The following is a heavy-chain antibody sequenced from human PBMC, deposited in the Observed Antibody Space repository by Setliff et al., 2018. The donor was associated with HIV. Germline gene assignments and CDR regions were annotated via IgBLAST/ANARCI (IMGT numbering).Heavy chain of an antibody. CDR1: GGSISSGSYY. V-gene: IGHV4-61*01. J-gene: IGHJ5*02. CDR3: AKDIPGPAINSGRIKNWFDP. D-gene: IGHD6-19*01. Sequence: SETLSLTCTVSGGSISSGSYYWSWIRQPPGKGLEWIGYIYYSGSTNYNPSFKSRVTISVDTSKNQFSLKLSSVIAADTAVYYCAKDIPGPAINSGRIKNWFDPWGEGTLVTVSS. CDR2: IYYSGST.